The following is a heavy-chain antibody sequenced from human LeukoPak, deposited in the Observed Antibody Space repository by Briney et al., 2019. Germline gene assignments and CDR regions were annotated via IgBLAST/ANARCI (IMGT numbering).Heavy chain of an antibody. CDR1: GYTFTGYY. D-gene: IGHD2-2*01. J-gene: IGHJ4*02. V-gene: IGHV1-2*02. Sequence: ASVKVSCKASGYTFTGYYIHWVRQAPGQGLDWMGWINPHSGGTNYAQKFQGGVTMTRDTSTTTAYMELSSLRSDDTAVYYCARDVGEYCSSTNCYASHYWGQGTLVTVSS. CDR3: ARDVGEYCSSTNCYASHY. CDR2: INPHSGGT.